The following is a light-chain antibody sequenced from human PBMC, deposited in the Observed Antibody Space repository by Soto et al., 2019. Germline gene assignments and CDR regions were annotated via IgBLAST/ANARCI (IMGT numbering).Light chain of an antibody. V-gene: IGKV3D-15*01. Sequence: MTQSPSTLSASVGDRVTITCRASQTISSWLAWYQQKPGQAPRLLIYGASSRATGIPDRFSGSGSGTDFTLTISSLQSEDFAVYYCQQYNTWPRTFGQGTKVDIK. CDR1: QTISSW. CDR3: QQYNTWPRT. J-gene: IGKJ1*01. CDR2: GAS.